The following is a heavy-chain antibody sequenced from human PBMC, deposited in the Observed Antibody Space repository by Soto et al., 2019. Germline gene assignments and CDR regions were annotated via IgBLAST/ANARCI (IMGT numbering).Heavy chain of an antibody. V-gene: IGHV4-34*01. J-gene: IGHJ4*02. Sequence: SETLSLTCAVYGGSFSGYYWSWIRQPPGKGLEWIGEINHSGSTNYNPSLKSRVTISVDTSKNQFSLKLSSVTAADTAVYYCARVRCSGGSCYSDYWGQGTLVTVSS. D-gene: IGHD2-15*01. CDR1: GGSFSGYY. CDR3: ARVRCSGGSCYSDY. CDR2: INHSGST.